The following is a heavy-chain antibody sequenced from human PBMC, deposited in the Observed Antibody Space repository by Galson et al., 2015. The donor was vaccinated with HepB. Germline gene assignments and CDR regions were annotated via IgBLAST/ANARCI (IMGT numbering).Heavy chain of an antibody. CDR1: GFTFSNYG. V-gene: IGHV3-30*02. D-gene: IGHD4-11*01. CDR2: IGYDGTKE. Sequence: LRLSCAASGFTFSNYGMHWVRQAPGKGLEWVTFIGYDGTKEYYADSVKGRFTISRDNSKKTVYLQMNTLSVEDTAVYYCAKDGSNYYIDYWGRGTLVTVSS. CDR3: AKDGSNYYIDY. J-gene: IGHJ4*02.